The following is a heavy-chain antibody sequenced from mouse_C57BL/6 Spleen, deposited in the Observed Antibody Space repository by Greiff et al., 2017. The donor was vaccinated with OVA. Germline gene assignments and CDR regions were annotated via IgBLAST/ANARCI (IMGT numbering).Heavy chain of an antibody. D-gene: IGHD2-1*01. CDR1: GFTFSDYG. V-gene: IGHV5-17*01. Sequence: EVKLMESGGGLVKPGGSLKLSCAASGFTFSDYGMHWVRQAPEKGLEWVAYISSGSSTIYYADTVKGRFTISRDNAKNTLFLQMTSLRSADTAMYYCARKGGNSKYFDVWGTGTTVTVSS. CDR3: ARKGGNSKYFDV. CDR2: ISSGSSTI. J-gene: IGHJ1*03.